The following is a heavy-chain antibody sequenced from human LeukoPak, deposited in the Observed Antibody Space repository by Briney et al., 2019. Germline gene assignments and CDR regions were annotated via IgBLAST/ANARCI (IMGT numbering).Heavy chain of an antibody. CDR3: ARVPIVVVPAGGDDAFDI. Sequence: ASVKVSCKASGYTFTSYGISWVRQAPGQGLEGLGWISAYNGNTNYAHMLQGRVTMTTDTSTSTAYMELRSLRSDDTAVYYCARVPIVVVPAGGDDAFDIWGQGTMVTVSS. V-gene: IGHV1-18*04. CDR2: ISAYNGNT. D-gene: IGHD2-2*01. CDR1: GYTFTSYG. J-gene: IGHJ3*02.